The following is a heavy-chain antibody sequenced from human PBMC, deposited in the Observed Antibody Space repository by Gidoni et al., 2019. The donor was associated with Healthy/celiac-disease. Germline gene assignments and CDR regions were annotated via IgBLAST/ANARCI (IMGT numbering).Heavy chain of an antibody. Sequence: QVQLQESGPGLVKPSQTLSLTCTVSGGSTSSGGSYWSWSRQHPGKGLGWIGYIYNSGSTYYNPSLKSRVTISVDTSKNQFSLKLSSVTAADTAVYYCARELQELERRIDYWGQGTLVTVSS. D-gene: IGHD1-1*01. CDR2: IYNSGST. CDR1: GGSTSSGGSY. CDR3: ARELQELERRIDY. V-gene: IGHV4-31*03. J-gene: IGHJ4*02.